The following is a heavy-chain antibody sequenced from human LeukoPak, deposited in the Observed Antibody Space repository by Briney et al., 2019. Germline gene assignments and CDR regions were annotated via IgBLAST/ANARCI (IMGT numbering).Heavy chain of an antibody. V-gene: IGHV3-30*03. D-gene: IGHD5-18*01. Sequence: GRSLRLSCAASGFTFSSYGIHWVRQAPGKGLEWVAVISTDGNDKYYADSVKGRFTISRDNSKSTLYLQMNSLRAEDTAVYYCARDKGYSYGHAFDYWGQGTLVTVSS. CDR3: ARDKGYSYGHAFDY. CDR2: ISTDGNDK. CDR1: GFTFSSYG. J-gene: IGHJ4*02.